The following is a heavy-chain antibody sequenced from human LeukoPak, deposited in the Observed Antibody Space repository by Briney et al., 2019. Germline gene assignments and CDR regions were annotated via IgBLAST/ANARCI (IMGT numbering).Heavy chain of an antibody. Sequence: PGGSLRLSCAASGFTFSSYAMSWARQAPGKGLEWVSAISGSGGSTYYADSVKGRFTISRDNSKNTLYLQMNSLRAEDTAVYYCAKGRYYDSSGPFDYWGQGTLVTVSS. CDR3: AKGRYYDSSGPFDY. D-gene: IGHD3-22*01. CDR2: ISGSGGST. CDR1: GFTFSSYA. J-gene: IGHJ4*02. V-gene: IGHV3-23*01.